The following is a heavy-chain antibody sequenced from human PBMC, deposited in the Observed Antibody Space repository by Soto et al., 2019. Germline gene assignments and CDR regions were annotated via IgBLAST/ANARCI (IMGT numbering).Heavy chain of an antibody. CDR2: TIPALGKT. CDR1: GDNFKKNV. V-gene: IGHV1-69*10. CDR3: ARGPFRPSAMDV. J-gene: IGHJ6*02. D-gene: IGHD3-10*01. Sequence: SVKVSCKISGDNFKKNVFTWVRQAPGQGLEWMGGTIPALGKTNYIEKFQGRVTITVDDATRTVYMEVRDLTSEDTAIYYCARGPFRPSAMDVWGQGTTVTVSS.